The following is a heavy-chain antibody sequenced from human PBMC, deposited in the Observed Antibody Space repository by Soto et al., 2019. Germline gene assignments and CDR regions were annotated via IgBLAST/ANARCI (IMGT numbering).Heavy chain of an antibody. CDR1: GYSFTSYW. J-gene: IGHJ4*02. CDR2: IYPGDSDT. CDR3: ARIPSYCSGGSCYSAPFDY. Sequence: PGESLKISCKGSGYSFTSYWIGWVRQMPVKGLEWMGIIYPGDSDTRYSPSFQGQVTISADKSISTAYLQWSSLKASDTAMYYCARIPSYCSGGSCYSAPFDYWGRGTLVTVSS. V-gene: IGHV5-51*01. D-gene: IGHD2-15*01.